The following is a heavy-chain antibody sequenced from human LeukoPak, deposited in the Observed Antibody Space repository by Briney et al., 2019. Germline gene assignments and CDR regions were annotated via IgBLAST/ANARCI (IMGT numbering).Heavy chain of an antibody. CDR1: GFTFGSHA. Sequence: PGGSLRLSCAASGFTFGSHAMSWVRQAPGKGLEWVSAISGSGGSKYYADSVKGRFTISRDNSKNTLYVQMNSLRAEDTATYYCAKGTTYYDILTGYGYPYYFDYWGQGTLVTVSS. D-gene: IGHD3-9*01. V-gene: IGHV3-23*01. CDR2: ISGSGGSK. J-gene: IGHJ4*02. CDR3: AKGTTYYDILTGYGYPYYFDY.